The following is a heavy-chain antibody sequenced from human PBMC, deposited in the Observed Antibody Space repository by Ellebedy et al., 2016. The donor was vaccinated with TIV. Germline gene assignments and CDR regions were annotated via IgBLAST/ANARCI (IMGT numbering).Heavy chain of an antibody. CDR1: GFTFSSFA. Sequence: PGGSLRLSCAASGFTFSSFAMTWVRQAPGKGLEWVSTISSTGSRTYYADSVEGRFIISRDNSKKTLYLQMNSLRAEDTAVYYCARGGVSAAEDYWGQGTLVTVSS. J-gene: IGHJ4*02. V-gene: IGHV3-23*01. CDR3: ARGGVSAAEDY. CDR2: ISSTGSRT. D-gene: IGHD6-13*01.